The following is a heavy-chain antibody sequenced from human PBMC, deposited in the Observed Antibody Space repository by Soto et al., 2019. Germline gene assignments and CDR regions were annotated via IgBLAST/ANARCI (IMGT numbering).Heavy chain of an antibody. Sequence: QVQLVESGGGVVQPGRSLRLSCAASGFTFSSYGMHWVRQAPGKGLEWVAVISYDGSNKYYADSVKGRFTFSRDNSKNTPYLQMNSLRPEDTAVYYCAKAGYSGSYFDYWGQGTLVTVSS. CDR3: AKAGYSGSYFDY. J-gene: IGHJ4*02. CDR2: ISYDGSNK. D-gene: IGHD5-12*01. V-gene: IGHV3-30*18. CDR1: GFTFSSYG.